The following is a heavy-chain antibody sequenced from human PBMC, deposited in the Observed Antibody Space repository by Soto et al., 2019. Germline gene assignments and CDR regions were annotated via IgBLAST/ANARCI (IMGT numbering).Heavy chain of an antibody. CDR2: VFWDGGE. J-gene: IGHJ4*02. Sequence: QITLRESGPSLVKPTETLTLTCTFSGFSLTTTGVGVGWIRQTPGKALEWLAVVFWDGGERYSPSLKSRVTITKDTSKDQVVLTMTNMDPADTPTYYCTQVYGSGSWGWYFHSWGQGTLVTVSS. D-gene: IGHD1-26*01. V-gene: IGHV2-5*02. CDR1: GFSLTTTGVG. CDR3: TQVYGSGSWGWYFHS.